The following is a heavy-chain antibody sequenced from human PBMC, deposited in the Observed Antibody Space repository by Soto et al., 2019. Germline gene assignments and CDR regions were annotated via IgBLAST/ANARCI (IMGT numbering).Heavy chain of an antibody. D-gene: IGHD3-22*01. J-gene: IGHJ4*02. CDR2: ITDSSDTV. Sequence: PGGSLRLSCVASGFSFSNYNMNWVRQAPGKGLEWVSYITDSSDTVHYADSVKGRFTISRDNSKNTLYLQMNSLRAEDTAVYYCAKDSTYYYDSSGYNSDYWGQGTLVTVSS. CDR3: AKDSTYYYDSSGYNSDY. CDR1: GFSFSNYN. V-gene: IGHV3-48*01.